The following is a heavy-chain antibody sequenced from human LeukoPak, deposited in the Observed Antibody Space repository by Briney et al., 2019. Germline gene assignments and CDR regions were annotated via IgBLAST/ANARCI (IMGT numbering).Heavy chain of an antibody. Sequence: GASVKVSCKASGYTFTSYGISWVRQAPGQGLKWMGWMSAYNGNTNYAQKLQGRVTMTTDTSTSTAYMELRSLRSDDTAVYYCARVGDTYYYDSSDGAFDIWGQGTMVTVSS. D-gene: IGHD3-22*01. J-gene: IGHJ3*02. CDR3: ARVGDTYYYDSSDGAFDI. CDR2: MSAYNGNT. CDR1: GYTFTSYG. V-gene: IGHV1-18*01.